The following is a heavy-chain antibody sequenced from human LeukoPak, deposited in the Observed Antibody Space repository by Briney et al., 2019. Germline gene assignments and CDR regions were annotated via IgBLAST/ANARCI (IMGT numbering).Heavy chain of an antibody. Sequence: ASVKVSCKVSGYTLTELSMNWVRQAPGKGLEWMGGFDPEDGETIYAQKFQGRVTMTGDTSTDTTYMYLSSLRSEDTAVYYCRSLRGSSSEGDYWGQGTLVTVS. CDR2: FDPEDGET. CDR1: GYTLTELS. CDR3: RSLRGSSSEGDY. J-gene: IGHJ4*02. D-gene: IGHD1-26*01. V-gene: IGHV1-24*01.